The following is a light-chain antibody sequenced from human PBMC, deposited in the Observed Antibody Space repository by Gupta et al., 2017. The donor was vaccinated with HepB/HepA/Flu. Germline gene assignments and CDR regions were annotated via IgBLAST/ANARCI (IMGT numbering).Light chain of an antibody. CDR1: SSNVGRNN. CDR3: AAWDSSLNAVV. Sequence: QSVLTQPMSVSGTPGQRVTISCSGSSSNVGRNNVNWYQQFPGRAPILLIYYNGERPSGVPDRISGSKSGTSASLAISGLQSEDEADYYCAAWDSSLNAVVFGGGTKLTVL. CDR2: YNG. J-gene: IGLJ2*01. V-gene: IGLV1-44*01.